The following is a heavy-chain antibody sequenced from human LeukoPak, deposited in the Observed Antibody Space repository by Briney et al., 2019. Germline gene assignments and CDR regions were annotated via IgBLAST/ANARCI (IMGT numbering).Heavy chain of an antibody. CDR3: AALRYFAWSHYGMDV. CDR1: GFTFSGSA. CDR2: IRSKANSYAT. J-gene: IGHJ6*04. Sequence: GGSLRLSCAASGFTFSGSAMRWVRQASGKGLEWVGRIRSKANSYATAYAASVKGRFTISRDDSKNTAYLQMNSLKTEDAAVYYCAALRYFAWSHYGMDVWGKGTTVTVSS. D-gene: IGHD3-9*01. V-gene: IGHV3-73*01.